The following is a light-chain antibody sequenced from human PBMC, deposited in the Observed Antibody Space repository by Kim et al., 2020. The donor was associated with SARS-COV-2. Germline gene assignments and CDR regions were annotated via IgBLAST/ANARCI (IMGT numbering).Light chain of an antibody. CDR1: YSNIGAGYD. CDR2: GNK. J-gene: IGLJ3*02. Sequence: QSVLTQPPSVSGAPGQRVTISCTGSYSNIGAGYDVHWYQQLPGTAPKLLIFGNKNRPSGVPDRFSGSRSGTSASLAIAGLQAEDEADYYCQSHDSSLSGWVFGGGTKLTVL. V-gene: IGLV1-40*01. CDR3: QSHDSSLSGWV.